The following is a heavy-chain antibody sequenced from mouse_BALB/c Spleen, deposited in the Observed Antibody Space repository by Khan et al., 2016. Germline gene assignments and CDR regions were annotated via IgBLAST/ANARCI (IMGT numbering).Heavy chain of an antibody. CDR1: GFTFSGFW. J-gene: IGHJ1*01. V-gene: IGHV11-2*02. Sequence: EVQLLETGGGLVQPGGSRGLSCEGSGFTFSGFWMSWVRQTPGKTLEWIGDINYDGSAINYAPSIKDRFTIFRDNDKSTLYLQMSNVRSEDTATXFCIPSDCFFLSFDVWVAGTTVTVSS. CDR3: IPSDCFFLSFDV. CDR2: INYDGSAI. D-gene: IGHD2-4*01.